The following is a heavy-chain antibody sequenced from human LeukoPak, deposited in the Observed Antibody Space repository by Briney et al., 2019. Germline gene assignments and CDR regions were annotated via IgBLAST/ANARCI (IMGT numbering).Heavy chain of an antibody. CDR3: AKDRITIFGVVIWNAFDI. Sequence: GGSLRLSCAASGFTFSSYAMSWVRQAPGKGLEWVSAISGSGGSTYYADSVKGRFTISRDNSENTLYLQMNSLRAEDTAVYYCAKDRITIFGVVIWNAFDIWGQGTMVTVSS. D-gene: IGHD3-3*01. CDR2: ISGSGGST. CDR1: GFTFSSYA. V-gene: IGHV3-23*01. J-gene: IGHJ3*02.